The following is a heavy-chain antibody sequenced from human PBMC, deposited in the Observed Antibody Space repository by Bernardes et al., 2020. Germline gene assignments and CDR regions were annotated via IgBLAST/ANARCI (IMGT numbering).Heavy chain of an antibody. J-gene: IGHJ6*04. Sequence: SETLSLTCAVYGGSFSGYYWSWIRQPPGKGLEWIGEINHSGSTHYNPSLKSRVTISVDTSKNQFSLKLSSVTAADTAVYYCARGVYHRQFAHYDFWSGYSRVVQYGMDVWGKGTTVTVSS. V-gene: IGHV4-34*01. CDR3: ARGVYHRQFAHYDFWSGYSRVVQYGMDV. D-gene: IGHD3-3*01. CDR2: INHSGST. CDR1: GGSFSGYY.